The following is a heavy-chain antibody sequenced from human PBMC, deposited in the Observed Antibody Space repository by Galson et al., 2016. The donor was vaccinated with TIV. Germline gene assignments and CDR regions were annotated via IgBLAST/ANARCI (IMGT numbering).Heavy chain of an antibody. CDR2: IRYDGKSQ. CDR3: AKLSGYNGDWDAFDV. V-gene: IGHV3-30*02. J-gene: IGHJ3*01. Sequence: SLRLSCAASGFTFNNYGMHWVRQTPGKGLDWVAFIRYDGKSQFYGDSVKGRYTVSRDRSTNTMYLQMNNVRPDDTAVYYCAKLSGYNGDWDAFDVWGQGTMVIVSS. CDR1: GFTFNNYG. D-gene: IGHD4-17*01.